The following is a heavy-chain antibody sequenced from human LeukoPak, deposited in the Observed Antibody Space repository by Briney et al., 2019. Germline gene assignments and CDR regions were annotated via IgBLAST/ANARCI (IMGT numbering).Heavy chain of an antibody. Sequence: PGGSLRLSCAASGFTFSSYEMNWVRQAPGKGLEWLSYISSSGGTIYYADSVKGQFTISRDNAKTSLYLQMNSLRADDTAVYYCARRYCSSTSCLLDYWGQGTLVTVSS. V-gene: IGHV3-48*03. J-gene: IGHJ4*02. CDR2: ISSSGGTI. CDR3: ARRYCSSTSCLLDY. CDR1: GFTFSSYE. D-gene: IGHD2-2*01.